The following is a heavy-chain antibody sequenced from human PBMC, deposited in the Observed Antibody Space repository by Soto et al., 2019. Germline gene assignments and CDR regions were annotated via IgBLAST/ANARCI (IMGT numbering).Heavy chain of an antibody. Sequence: QVQLQQWGAGLLKPSETLSLTCAVYGGSFGGYYWSWIRQPPGKGLEWIGEINHSGSTNYNPSLKSRVTISVDTSKNQFSLKLSSVTAADTAVYYCAREYVTMVRGVIIRTLDYWGQGTLVTVSS. V-gene: IGHV4-34*01. CDR2: INHSGST. CDR3: AREYVTMVRGVIIRTLDY. CDR1: GGSFGGYY. J-gene: IGHJ4*02. D-gene: IGHD3-10*01.